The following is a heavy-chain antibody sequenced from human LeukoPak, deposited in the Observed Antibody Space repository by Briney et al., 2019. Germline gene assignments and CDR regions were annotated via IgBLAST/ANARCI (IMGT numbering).Heavy chain of an antibody. J-gene: IGHJ4*02. D-gene: IGHD6-19*01. CDR3: ARTGGDSSGPWCFDY. CDR2: IYYSGST. V-gene: IGHV4-59*01. Sequence: SETLSLTCTVSGGSISSYYWSWIRQPPGKGLEWIGYIYYSGSTNYNPSLKSRVTISVDTSKNQSSLKLSSVTAADTAVYYCARTGGDSSGPWCFDYWGQGTLVTVSS. CDR1: GGSISSYY.